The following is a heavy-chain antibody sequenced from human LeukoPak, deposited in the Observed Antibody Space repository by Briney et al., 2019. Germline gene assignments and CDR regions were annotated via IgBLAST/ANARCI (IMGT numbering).Heavy chain of an antibody. CDR1: GYTFTGYY. V-gene: IGHV1-2*02. Sequence: ASVKVSCKASGYTFTGYYMHWVRQAPGRGLEWMGWINPNSGGTNYAQKFQGRVTMTRDTSISTAYMELSRLRSDDTAVYYCARDRSSGSYSDYWGQGTLVTVSS. D-gene: IGHD1-26*01. CDR2: INPNSGGT. CDR3: ARDRSSGSYSDY. J-gene: IGHJ4*02.